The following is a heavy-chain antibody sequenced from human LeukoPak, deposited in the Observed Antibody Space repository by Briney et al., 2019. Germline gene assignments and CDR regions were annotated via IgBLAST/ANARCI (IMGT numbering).Heavy chain of an antibody. V-gene: IGHV3-33*01. Sequence: GGSLRLSCAASGFTFSSYGMHWVRQAPGKGLEWVAVTWYDGSNKYYADSVKGRFTISRDNSKNTLYLQMNSLRAEDTTVYYCARDLPTGIAAAGTGGFFDYWGQGTLVTVSS. CDR1: GFTFSSYG. CDR2: TWYDGSNK. D-gene: IGHD6-13*01. CDR3: ARDLPTGIAAAGTGGFFDY. J-gene: IGHJ4*02.